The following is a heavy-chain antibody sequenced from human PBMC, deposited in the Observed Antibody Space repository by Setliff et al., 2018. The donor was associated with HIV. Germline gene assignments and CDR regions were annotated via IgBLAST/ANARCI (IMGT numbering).Heavy chain of an antibody. J-gene: IGHJ4*02. Sequence: PGGSLRLSCAAFGFTFSRDWMHWVRQGPGKGLVWVARINSDGFKTNHADSVRGRFTISRDNAKNSLYLQMNSLRAEDTAVYYCANMQWASNAWYSFDYWGQGALVTVSS. CDR3: ANMQWASNAWYSFDY. CDR2: INSDGFKT. V-gene: IGHV3-74*01. CDR1: GFTFSRDW. D-gene: IGHD6-19*01.